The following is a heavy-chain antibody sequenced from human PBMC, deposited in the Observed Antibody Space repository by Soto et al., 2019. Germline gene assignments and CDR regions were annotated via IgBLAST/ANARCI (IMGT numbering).Heavy chain of an antibody. CDR2: ISYDGSNK. J-gene: IGHJ4*02. Sequence: GGSLRLSCAASGFTFSSYGMHGVRQAPGKGLEWVAVISYDGSNKYYAASVKGRFTISRDNYKNTLYLQMNSLRAEDTAVYYCAKVWYYYDSSGGYYFDYWGQGTLVTVSS. D-gene: IGHD3-22*01. V-gene: IGHV3-30*18. CDR1: GFTFSSYG. CDR3: AKVWYYYDSSGGYYFDY.